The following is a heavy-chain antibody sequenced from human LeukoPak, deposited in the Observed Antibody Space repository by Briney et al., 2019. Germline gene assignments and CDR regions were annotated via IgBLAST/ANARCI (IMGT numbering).Heavy chain of an antibody. Sequence: GGSLRLSCAASGFTFSSYGMSWVRQAPGKGLEWVSYISSSSSTIYYADSVKGRFTISRDNAKNSLYLQMNSLRAEDTAVYYCARVSGSYIYYYYYMDVWGKGTTVTVSS. CDR3: ARVSGSYIYYYYYMDV. V-gene: IGHV3-48*01. CDR2: ISSSSSTI. D-gene: IGHD3-10*01. J-gene: IGHJ6*03. CDR1: GFTFSSYG.